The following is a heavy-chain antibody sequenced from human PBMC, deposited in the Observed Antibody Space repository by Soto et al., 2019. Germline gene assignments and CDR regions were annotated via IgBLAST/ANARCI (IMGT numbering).Heavy chain of an antibody. D-gene: IGHD3-3*01. CDR2: IRGSGDST. CDR1: GFPFSIYG. Sequence: EVQLLESGGRLVQPGGSLRLSCAASGFPFSIYGMNWVRQAPGKGLEWVSVIRGSGDSTYYADSVKGRFTISRDNSKNTLYLQMNGLRAEDTAVYYCAKDGARFLEWFPNWFDPWGQGTLVTVSS. CDR3: AKDGARFLEWFPNWFDP. J-gene: IGHJ5*02. V-gene: IGHV3-23*01.